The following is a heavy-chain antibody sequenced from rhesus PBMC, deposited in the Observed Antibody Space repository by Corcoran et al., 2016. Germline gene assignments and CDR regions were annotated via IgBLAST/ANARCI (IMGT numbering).Heavy chain of an antibody. CDR2: ISVSSTST. CDR1: GGSISSSYR. CDR3: ARGIVLVVLAT. J-gene: IGHJ4*01. Sequence: QVQLQESGPGVVKTSETLSLTCAVSGGSISSSYRWSWIRQPPGKGLDWIGYISVSSTSTKYNPSLKSRGTISIDTPKNQVSLKLSSVSAADTAVYYCARGIVLVVLATWGQGVLVTVSS. D-gene: IGHD2-21*01. V-gene: IGHV4S10*01.